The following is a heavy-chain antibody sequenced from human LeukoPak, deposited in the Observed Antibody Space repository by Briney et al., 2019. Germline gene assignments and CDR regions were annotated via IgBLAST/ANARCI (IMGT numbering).Heavy chain of an antibody. CDR1: GFIFNIYV. D-gene: IGHD2-2*01. CDR2: ISDSGTST. Sequence: PGGSLRLSCAASGFIFNIYVMSWVRQAPGKGLEWVSGISDSGTSTYYADSVKGHFTISRDNSKNTLYLEMNSLRAEDTAVYYCAKDRRCSSTTCFHAFDIWGQGTMVTVSS. V-gene: IGHV3-23*01. CDR3: AKDRRCSSTTCFHAFDI. J-gene: IGHJ3*02.